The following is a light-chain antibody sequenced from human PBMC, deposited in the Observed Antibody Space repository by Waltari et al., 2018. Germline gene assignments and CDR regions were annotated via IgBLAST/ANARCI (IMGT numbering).Light chain of an antibody. CDR1: QHISDI. CDR2: AAS. CDR3: RQRYSSLWT. Sequence: DIQMTQPPPSPSAPVGDRVTITCRTSQHISDILCWYQQKRGRAPQLLIYAASSLQSGVASRCSGSSSATEYTLTIISLQQEDFATYYCRQRYSSLWTFGQGTKVDIK. J-gene: IGKJ1*01. V-gene: IGKV1-39*01.